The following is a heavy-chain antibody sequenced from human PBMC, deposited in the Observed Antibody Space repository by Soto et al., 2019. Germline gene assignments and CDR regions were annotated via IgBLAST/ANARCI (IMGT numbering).Heavy chain of an antibody. Sequence: VQLVESGGGLVQPGRSLRLSCAASGFTFDDYAMHWVRQAPGKGLEWVSGISWNSGSIGYADSVKGRFTISRDNAKNSLYLQMNSLRAEDTALYYCAKAEEYSGTYYYYMDVWGKGTTVTVSS. D-gene: IGHD5-12*01. CDR3: AKAEEYSGTYYYYMDV. CDR2: ISWNSGSI. J-gene: IGHJ6*03. CDR1: GFTFDDYA. V-gene: IGHV3-9*01.